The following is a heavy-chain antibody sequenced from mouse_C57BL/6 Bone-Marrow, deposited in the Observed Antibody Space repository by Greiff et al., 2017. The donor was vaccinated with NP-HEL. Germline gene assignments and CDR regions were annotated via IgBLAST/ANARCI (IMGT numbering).Heavy chain of an antibody. J-gene: IGHJ1*03. CDR1: GYTFTTYP. Sequence: VQLQQSGAELVKPGASVKMSCKASGYTFTTYPIEWMKQNHGKSLEWIGNFHPYNDDTKYNEKFKGKATLTVEKSSSTVYLELSLLTSDDSAVYYCARGGHYYGSSYPYWYFDVWGTGTTVTVSS. CDR2: FHPYNDDT. V-gene: IGHV1-47*01. CDR3: ARGGHYYGSSYPYWYFDV. D-gene: IGHD1-1*01.